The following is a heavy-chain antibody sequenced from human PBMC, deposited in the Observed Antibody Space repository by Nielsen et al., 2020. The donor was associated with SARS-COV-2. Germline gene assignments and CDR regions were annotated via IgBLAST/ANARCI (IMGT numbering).Heavy chain of an antibody. CDR2: IFPGDSGT. J-gene: IGHJ4*02. D-gene: IGHD3-9*01. Sequence: GESLKISCHGSGYSFTNYYIAWVRQMPGKGLEWMGLIFPGDSGTRYSPSFQGQVTISVDKSITTAYLQWSSLRASDTAIYYCARNDILTGYSPDYWGQGTLVTVSS. V-gene: IGHV5-51*01. CDR1: GYSFTNYY. CDR3: ARNDILTGYSPDY.